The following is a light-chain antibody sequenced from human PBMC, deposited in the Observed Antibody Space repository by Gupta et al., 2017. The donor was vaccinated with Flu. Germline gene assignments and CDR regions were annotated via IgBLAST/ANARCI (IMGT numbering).Light chain of an antibody. CDR1: SSNIGITY. V-gene: IGLV1-47*01. Sequence: SSNIGITYVYWYQHRPGTAPKLLICTDYQLPSGVPDRFSGSKSGTSASLAISGLRSEDEGDYYCAAWDDSLSLWVFGGGTKLTVL. CDR3: AAWDDSLSLWV. J-gene: IGLJ3*02. CDR2: TDY.